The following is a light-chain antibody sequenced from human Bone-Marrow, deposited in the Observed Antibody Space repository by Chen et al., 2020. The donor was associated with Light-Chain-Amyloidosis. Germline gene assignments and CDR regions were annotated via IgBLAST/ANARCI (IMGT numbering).Light chain of an antibody. V-gene: IGLV3-21*02. CDR3: EVWDRSSDRPV. CDR1: NIGSTR. CDR2: DDI. Sequence: SYVLTQPSSVSVPPGQTATIACGGNNIGSTRVHWYQQTPGPAPLLVVYDDIDRPSGIPERLSGSNSGNTATLTISGVEAGDEADYYCEVWDRSSDRPVFGGGTKLTVL. J-gene: IGLJ3*02.